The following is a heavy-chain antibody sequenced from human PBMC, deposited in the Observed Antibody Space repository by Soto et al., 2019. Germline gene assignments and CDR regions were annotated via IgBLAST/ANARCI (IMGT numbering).Heavy chain of an antibody. CDR1: GGSISSGGYY. Sequence: QVQLQESGPGLVKPSQTLSLTCTVSGGSISSGGYYWSWIRQHPGKGLEWIGYIYYSGSTYYNPSLKSRVTISVDTSKNQFSLKLSSVTAADTAVYYCARASLWFGELSEGFDYWGQGTLVTVSS. CDR3: ARASLWFGELSEGFDY. D-gene: IGHD3-10*01. V-gene: IGHV4-31*03. J-gene: IGHJ4*02. CDR2: IYYSGST.